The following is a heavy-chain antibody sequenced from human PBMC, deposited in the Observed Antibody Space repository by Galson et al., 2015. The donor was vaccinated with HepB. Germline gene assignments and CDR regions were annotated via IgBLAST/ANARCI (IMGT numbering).Heavy chain of an antibody. V-gene: IGHV1-2*02. D-gene: IGHD3-3*01. Sequence: SVKVSCKASGYTFTGYYMHWVRQAPGQGLEWMGWINPNSGGTNYAQKFQGRVTMTRDTSISTAYMELSRLRSDDMAVYYCARDRGVVISNYYYYYGMDFWGQGTTVTVSS. J-gene: IGHJ6*02. CDR3: ARDRGVVISNYYYYYGMDF. CDR1: GYTFTGYY. CDR2: INPNSGGT.